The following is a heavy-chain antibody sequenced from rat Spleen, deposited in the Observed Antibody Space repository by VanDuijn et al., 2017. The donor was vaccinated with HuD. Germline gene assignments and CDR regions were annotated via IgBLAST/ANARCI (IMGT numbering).Heavy chain of an antibody. J-gene: IGHJ2*01. Sequence: EVQLVESGGGLVQPGRSLKLSCAASGFTFSDYGMHWIRQAPTKGLEWVASISPNGGSTFYRDSVKGRFTISRDNARGTLYLQMDSLRSEDTATYYCARVGTRVSRFAYWGQGVMVTVSS. V-gene: IGHV5-19*01. CDR3: ARVGTRVSRFAY. CDR1: GFTFSDYG. D-gene: IGHD1-4*01. CDR2: ISPNGGST.